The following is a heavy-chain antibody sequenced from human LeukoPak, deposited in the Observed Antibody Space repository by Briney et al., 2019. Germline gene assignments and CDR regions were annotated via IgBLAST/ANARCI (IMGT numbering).Heavy chain of an antibody. CDR1: GDSLNSRDHY. Sequence: SQTLSLTCSVSGDSLNSRDHYWSWIRQPPGQGLEWIGYIYFSGSLYYNPSLQSRVVISLDMSKNQFSLKLSSVTAADTAVYYCARVAFLTASYDLIRYFDSWGQGTLVTVSS. J-gene: IGHJ4*02. V-gene: IGHV4-30-4*01. CDR3: ARVAFLTASYDLIRYFDS. CDR2: IYFSGSL. D-gene: IGHD3-9*01.